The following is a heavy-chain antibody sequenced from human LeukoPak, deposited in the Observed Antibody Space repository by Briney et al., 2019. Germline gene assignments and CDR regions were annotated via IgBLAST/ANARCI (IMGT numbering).Heavy chain of an antibody. V-gene: IGHV3-30*18. CDR3: AKVQWLAYYFDY. J-gene: IGHJ4*02. D-gene: IGHD6-19*01. CDR2: ISYDGSNK. Sequence: GGSLRLSCAASGFTFSSYGMHWVRQAPGKGLEWEAVISYDGSNKYYADSVKGRFTISRDNSKNTLYLQMNSLRAEDTAVYYCAKVQWLAYYFDYWGQGTLVTVSS. CDR1: GFTFSSYG.